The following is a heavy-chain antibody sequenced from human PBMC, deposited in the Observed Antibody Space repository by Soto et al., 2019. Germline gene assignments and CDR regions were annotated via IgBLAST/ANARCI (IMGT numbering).Heavy chain of an antibody. Sequence: SETLSLTCTVSGGSISSYYWSWIRQPPGKGLEWIGYIYYSGSTNYNPSLKSRVTISVGTSKNQLSLKLSSVTAADTAVYYCARGQVVAAQHWGQGTLVTVSS. V-gene: IGHV4-59*08. J-gene: IGHJ4*02. D-gene: IGHD2-15*01. CDR1: GGSISSYY. CDR3: ARGQVVAAQH. CDR2: IYYSGST.